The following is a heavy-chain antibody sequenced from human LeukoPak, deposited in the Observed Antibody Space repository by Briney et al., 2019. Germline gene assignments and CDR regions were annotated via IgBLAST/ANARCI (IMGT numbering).Heavy chain of an antibody. CDR1: GYTFTGYY. V-gene: IGHV1-2*02. J-gene: IGHJ5*02. D-gene: IGHD3-10*01. CDR3: AREYYGSGREKSWLDP. CDR2: INPNSGGT. Sequence: ASVKVSCNASGYTFTGYYMHWVRQAPGQGLEWMGWINPNSGGTNYAQKFQGRVTMTRDTSISTAYMELSRLRSDDTAVYYCAREYYGSGREKSWLDPWGQGTLVTVSS.